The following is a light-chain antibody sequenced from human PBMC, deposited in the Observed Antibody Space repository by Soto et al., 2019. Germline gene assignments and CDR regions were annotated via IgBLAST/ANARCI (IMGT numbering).Light chain of an antibody. CDR1: QIVATN. J-gene: IGKJ4*01. CDR3: QQYYQWGLS. V-gene: IGKV3D-15*01. CDR2: SSS. Sequence: VMTQSPANVSVSPGEGVTLFCRASQIVATNLAWYQLKPGQAPRLLIYSSSTRATGIPATFSGSGSGTQFSLTISSLQPVDSAVYYCQQYYQWGLSFGGGTKVEI.